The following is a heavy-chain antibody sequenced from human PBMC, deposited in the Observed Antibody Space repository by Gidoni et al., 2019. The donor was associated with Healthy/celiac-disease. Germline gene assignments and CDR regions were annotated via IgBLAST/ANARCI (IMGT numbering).Heavy chain of an antibody. Sequence: QVQLQQWGAGPLKPSETLSLPGAVYGGSFSGYYWSWIRQAPGKGLKWIGEINHSGSTNYNPAIKSRVTISVDTSKNQFTLKLSSVTAADTAVYYGARGLPKGVDYWGQGTLVTVSS. J-gene: IGHJ4*02. CDR3: ARGLPKGVDY. V-gene: IGHV4-34*01. CDR1: GGSFSGYY. CDR2: INHSGST.